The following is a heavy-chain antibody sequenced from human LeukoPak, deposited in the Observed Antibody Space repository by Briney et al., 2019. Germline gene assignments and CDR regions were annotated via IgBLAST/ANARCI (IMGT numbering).Heavy chain of an antibody. V-gene: IGHV4-59*01. D-gene: IGHD2-2*02. CDR2: IYYSGST. CDR3: ARERGYCSSTSCYTNNWFDP. Sequence: SETLSLTCTVSGGSISSYYWSWIRQAPGKGLEWIGYIYYSGSTSYNPSLKSRVTISVDTSKNQFSLKLSSVTAADTAVYYCARERGYCSSTSCYTNNWFDPWGQGTLVTVSS. CDR1: GGSISSYY. J-gene: IGHJ5*02.